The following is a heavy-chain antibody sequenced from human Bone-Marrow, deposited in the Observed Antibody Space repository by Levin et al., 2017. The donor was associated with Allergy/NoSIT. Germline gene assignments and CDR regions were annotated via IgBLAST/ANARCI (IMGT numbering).Heavy chain of an antibody. J-gene: IGHJ4*02. Sequence: QTGGSLRLSCSASGFNFANYAMGWVRQAPGKGLDWIGVIRSKNYGGTIEYATSVKGRFTLSRDDSKSIAYLQMNSLKVEDSAVYYCTYAQQLAVWGQGTLVIVSS. CDR2: IRSKNYGGTI. CDR3: TYAQQLAV. D-gene: IGHD6-13*01. V-gene: IGHV3-49*04. CDR1: GFNFANYA.